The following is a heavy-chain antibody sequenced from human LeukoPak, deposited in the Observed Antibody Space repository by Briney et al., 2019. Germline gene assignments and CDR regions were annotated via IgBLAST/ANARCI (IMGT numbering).Heavy chain of an antibody. J-gene: IGHJ3*02. CDR3: ATVAIGDVYAFDI. V-gene: IGHV1-24*01. Sequence: ASVEVSCKVSGYTLTELSMHWVRQAPGKGLEWMGGFDPEDGETIYAQKFQGRVTMTEDTSTDTAYMELSSLRSEDTAVYYCATVAIGDVYAFDIWGQGTMVTVSS. CDR1: GYTLTELS. CDR2: FDPEDGET. D-gene: IGHD3-10*01.